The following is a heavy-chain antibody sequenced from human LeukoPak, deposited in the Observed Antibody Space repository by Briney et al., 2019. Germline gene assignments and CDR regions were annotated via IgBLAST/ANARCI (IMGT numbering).Heavy chain of an antibody. CDR1: GFTFSNYW. V-gene: IGHV3-7*03. J-gene: IGHJ4*02. CDR3: AKDRTRQAY. Sequence: GGSLRLTCAASGFTFSNYWMSWVRQTPGKGLEWVANIKEDGSDKYYVDSLKGRFTISRDNAKNSLYLQMNSLRAEDTAVYYCAKDRTRQAYWGQGTLVTVSS. CDR2: IKEDGSDK. D-gene: IGHD3-3*01.